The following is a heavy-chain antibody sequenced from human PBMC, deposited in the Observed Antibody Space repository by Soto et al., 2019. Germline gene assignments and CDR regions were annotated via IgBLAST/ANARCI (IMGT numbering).Heavy chain of an antibody. J-gene: IGHJ3*02. V-gene: IGHV5-51*01. CDR3: ARHVDCSSPSRYDRGAFDI. Sequence: GESLKISWKGSGYSFTTYWIGGVRQMPGKGLEWMGIIYPGDPDTRYSPSFQGQVTIAADKSISTAYLQWSSLESSDTAMYYCARHVDCSSPSRYDRGAFDIWGQGTMVTVSS. CDR2: IYPGDPDT. CDR1: GYSFTTYW. D-gene: IGHD2-2*01.